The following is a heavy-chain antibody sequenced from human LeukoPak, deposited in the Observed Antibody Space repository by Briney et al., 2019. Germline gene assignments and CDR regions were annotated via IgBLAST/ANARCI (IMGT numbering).Heavy chain of an antibody. CDR1: GGSFSAYY. CDR2: INHSGRT. J-gene: IGHJ5*02. Sequence: SETLSPTCGVSGGSFSAYYWRWNRQPPGKGLELIGEINHSGRTNYNPSLKSRVTISVDTSKNQFSLNLSSVTAADTAVYYCARSPLTGNYGDWFDPWGQGTLVIVSS. CDR3: ARSPLTGNYGDWFDP. V-gene: IGHV4-34*01. D-gene: IGHD3-9*01.